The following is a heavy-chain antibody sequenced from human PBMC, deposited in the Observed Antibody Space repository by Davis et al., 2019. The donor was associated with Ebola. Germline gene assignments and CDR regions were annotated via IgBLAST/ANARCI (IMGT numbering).Heavy chain of an antibody. V-gene: IGHV5-51*01. CDR1: GYSFTSYW. J-gene: IGHJ5*02. D-gene: IGHD1-26*01. CDR3: ARHGEGFSGSYYSNWFDP. Sequence: GESLKISCKGSGYSFTSYWIGWVRQMPGKGLEWMGIIYPGDSATSYSPSFQGQVTISADKSISTAYLQWSSLKASDTAMYYCARHGEGFSGSYYSNWFDPWGQGTLVTVSS. CDR2: IYPGDSAT.